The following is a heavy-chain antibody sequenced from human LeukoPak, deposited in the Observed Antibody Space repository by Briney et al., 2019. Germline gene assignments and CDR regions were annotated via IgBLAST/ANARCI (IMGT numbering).Heavy chain of an antibody. CDR3: ARDPPDWGDAFDI. Sequence: SETLSLTCTVSGGSISSYYWSWIRQPPGKGLEWIGFIFYSGTTNYNPSLKSRVTISVDTSKNQFSLKLSSVTAADTAVYYCARDPPDWGDAFDIWGQGTMVTVSS. J-gene: IGHJ3*02. CDR2: IFYSGTT. D-gene: IGHD3-9*01. V-gene: IGHV4-59*01. CDR1: GGSISSYY.